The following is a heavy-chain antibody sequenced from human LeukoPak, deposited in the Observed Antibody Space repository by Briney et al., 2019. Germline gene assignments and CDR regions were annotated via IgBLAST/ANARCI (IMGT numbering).Heavy chain of an antibody. D-gene: IGHD3-22*01. Sequence: GGSLRLSCAASGFTFSSYEMNWVRQAPGKGLEWVSYISSSGSTIYYADSVKGRFTISRDNAKNSLYLQMNSLRAEDTAVYYCARWVLYDSSSRAFDIWGQGTMVTVSS. V-gene: IGHV3-48*03. CDR3: ARWVLYDSSSRAFDI. CDR1: GFTFSSYE. CDR2: ISSSGSTI. J-gene: IGHJ3*02.